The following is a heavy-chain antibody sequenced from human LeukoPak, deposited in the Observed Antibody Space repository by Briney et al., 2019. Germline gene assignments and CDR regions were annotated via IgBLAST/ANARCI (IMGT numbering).Heavy chain of an antibody. J-gene: IGHJ4*02. CDR2: ISGSGVGT. CDR3: AKRRFDSSGYHFDD. CDR1: GFTFSSYE. D-gene: IGHD3-22*01. V-gene: IGHV3-23*01. Sequence: GGSLRLSCAASGFTFSSYEMNWVRQAPGKGLEWVSTISGSGVGTYYADSVRGRFTISRDNSKNTLYMQMNSLRAEDTAVYYCAKRRFDSSGYHFDDWGQGTLVTVSS.